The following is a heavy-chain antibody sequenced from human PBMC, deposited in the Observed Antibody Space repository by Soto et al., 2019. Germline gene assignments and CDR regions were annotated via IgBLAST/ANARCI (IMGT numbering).Heavy chain of an antibody. D-gene: IGHD3-22*01. J-gene: IGHJ3*02. CDR1: GFSLSTSGVG. CDR3: ALRTVHYYDSSGYYKDAFDI. Sequence: SGPTLVNPTQTLTLTCTFSGFSLSTSGVGVGWIRQPPGKALEWLALIYWNDDKRYSPSLKSRLTITKDTSKNQVVLTMTNMDPVDTATYYCALRTVHYYDSSGYYKDAFDIWGQGTMVTVSS. V-gene: IGHV2-5*01. CDR2: IYWNDDK.